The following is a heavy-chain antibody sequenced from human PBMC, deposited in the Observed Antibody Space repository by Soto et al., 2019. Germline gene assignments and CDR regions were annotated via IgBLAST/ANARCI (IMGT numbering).Heavy chain of an antibody. CDR2: ISYDGSNK. CDR3: AKDKYYGSGSYYSPYYYYYGMDV. CDR1: GFTFSSYG. J-gene: IGHJ6*02. D-gene: IGHD3-10*01. Sequence: SLRLSCAASGFTFSSYGMHWVRQAPGKGLEWVAVISYDGSNKYYADSVKGRFTISRDNSKNTLYLQMNSLRAEDTAVYYCAKDKYYGSGSYYSPYYYYYGMDVWGQGTTVTVSS. V-gene: IGHV3-30*18.